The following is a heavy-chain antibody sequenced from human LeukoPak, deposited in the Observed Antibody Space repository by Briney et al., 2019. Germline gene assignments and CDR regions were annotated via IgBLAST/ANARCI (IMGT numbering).Heavy chain of an antibody. D-gene: IGHD5-12*01. J-gene: IGHJ4*02. CDR2: IYTSGST. CDR1: GGSTSYYY. V-gene: IGHV4-4*07. Sequence: ASETLSLTCTVSGGSTSYYYWSWIRQPAGKGLQWIGRIYTSGSTNYNPSLKSRVTISIDTSKNQFSLKLTSVTAADTAVYYCARGHSGYPYYFDYWGQGALVTVSS. CDR3: ARGHSGYPYYFDY.